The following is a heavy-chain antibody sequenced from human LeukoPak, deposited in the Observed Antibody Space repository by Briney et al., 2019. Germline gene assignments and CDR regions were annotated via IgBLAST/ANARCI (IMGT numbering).Heavy chain of an antibody. CDR1: GFTFSDYY. D-gene: IGHD2-21*02. V-gene: IGHV3-11*01. CDR3: ASSGDFGNFGYYFDY. J-gene: IGHJ4*02. Sequence: GGSLRLSCAASGFTFSDYYMSWIRQAPGKGLEWVSYISSSGSTIHYADSVKGRFTMSRDNAKNSLYLQMNSLRADDTAVYYCASSGDFGNFGYYFDYWGQGTLVTVSS. CDR2: ISSSGSTI.